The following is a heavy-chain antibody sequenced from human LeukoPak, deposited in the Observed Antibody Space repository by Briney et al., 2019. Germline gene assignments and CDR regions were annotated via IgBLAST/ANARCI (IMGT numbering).Heavy chain of an antibody. D-gene: IGHD3-10*01. Sequence: GGSLKLSCAASEFTFSGYAMSWVRQAPGKGLEWVSTIGNSGRGTYYADPVEGRFTISRDNSKNTLYLQLNSLRAEDTAVYYCAKDGAVRGVIDAFDIWGQGTKVTVSS. CDR3: AKDGAVRGVIDAFDI. CDR2: IGNSGRGT. J-gene: IGHJ3*02. CDR1: EFTFSGYA. V-gene: IGHV3-23*01.